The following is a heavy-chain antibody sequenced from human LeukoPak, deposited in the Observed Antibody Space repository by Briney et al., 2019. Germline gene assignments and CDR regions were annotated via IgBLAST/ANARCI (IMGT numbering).Heavy chain of an antibody. V-gene: IGHV1-8*01. CDR2: MNPNSGDT. J-gene: IGHJ4*02. CDR1: GYTFTSYD. Sequence: ASVKVSCKASGYTFTSYDINWVRQASGQGPEWMGWMNPNSGDTGYAQKFQGRVTMTRGTTTSTAYMELSSLRSEDTAVYYCARPRSAYYDSSGYDLWGQGTLVTVSS. D-gene: IGHD3-22*01. CDR3: ARPRSAYYDSSGYDL.